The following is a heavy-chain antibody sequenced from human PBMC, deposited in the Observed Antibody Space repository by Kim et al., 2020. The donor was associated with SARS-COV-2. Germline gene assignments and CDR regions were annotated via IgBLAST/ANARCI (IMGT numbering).Heavy chain of an antibody. V-gene: IGHV1-2*04. J-gene: IGHJ6*02. CDR1: GYTFTGYY. CDR2: INPNSGGT. CDR3: ARGRNGYNPYGMDV. D-gene: IGHD5-12*01. Sequence: ASVKVSCKASGYTFTGYYMHWVRQAPGQGLEWMGWINPNSGGTNYAQKFQGWVTMTRDTPISTAYMELSRLRSDDTAGYYCARGRNGYNPYGMDVWGQGTTVTVS.